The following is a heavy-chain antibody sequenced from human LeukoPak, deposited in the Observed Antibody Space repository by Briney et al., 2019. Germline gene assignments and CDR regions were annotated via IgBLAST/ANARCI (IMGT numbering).Heavy chain of an antibody. J-gene: IGHJ3*02. V-gene: IGHV1-69*04. D-gene: IGHD4-17*01. CDR1: GGTFSSYA. Sequence: GASVKVSCKASGGTFSSYAISWVRQAPGQGLEWMGRIIPILGIANYAQKFQGRVAITADKSTSTAYMELSSLRSEDTAVYYCARGQLLMTTGAFDIWGQGTMVTVSS. CDR3: ARGQLLMTTGAFDI. CDR2: IIPILGIA.